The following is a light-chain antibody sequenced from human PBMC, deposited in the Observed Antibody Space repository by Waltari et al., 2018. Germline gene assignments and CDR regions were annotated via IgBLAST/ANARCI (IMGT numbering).Light chain of an antibody. CDR3: SSYTRNTALYV. J-gene: IGLJ1*01. CDR1: SSDIGDYNY. V-gene: IGLV2-14*01. CDR2: EVS. Sequence: QSALTQPASVSGSPGQSITISCTGTSSDIGDYNYVSWYQQYPGKAPKVVIFEVSDRPSGFSNRFSGSKSGNTASLTISGLQAEDEADYYCSSYTRNTALYVFGSGTKVTV.